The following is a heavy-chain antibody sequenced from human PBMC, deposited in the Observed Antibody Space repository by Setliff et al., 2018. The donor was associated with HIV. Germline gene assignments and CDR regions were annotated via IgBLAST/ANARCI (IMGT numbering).Heavy chain of an antibody. CDR2: INPNSGGT. CDR3: ARALDSSADIEGYFDF. V-gene: IGHV1-2*02. J-gene: IGHJ4*02. D-gene: IGHD2-15*01. Sequence: GASVKVSCKASGYTFIGYNMHWVRQAPGQGLEWMGWINPNSGGTNYAQKFPGRVIMTRDTSISTAYMELSRLRSDDAAVYYCARALDSSADIEGYFDFWGQGMLVTVS. CDR1: GYTFIGYN.